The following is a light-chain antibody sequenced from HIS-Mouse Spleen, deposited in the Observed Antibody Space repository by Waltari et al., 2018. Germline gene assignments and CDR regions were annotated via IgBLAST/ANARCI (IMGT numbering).Light chain of an antibody. Sequence: DIQLTQSPSFLAASVGGRGTNTCRARQGISSYLTWYQQKPGKAPKLLIYAASTLQSGGPSRFSGSGSGTEFTLTISSLQPEDFATYYCQQLNSYPPTFGQGTKVEIK. CDR2: AAS. CDR3: QQLNSYPPT. CDR1: QGISSY. J-gene: IGKJ1*01. V-gene: IGKV1-9*01.